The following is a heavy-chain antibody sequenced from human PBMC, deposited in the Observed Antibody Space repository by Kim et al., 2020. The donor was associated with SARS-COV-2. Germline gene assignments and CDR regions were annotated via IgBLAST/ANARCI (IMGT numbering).Heavy chain of an antibody. CDR3: ARDRGDPDYGDYVLFSGQVDY. J-gene: IGHJ4*02. V-gene: IGHV3-30-3*01. Sequence: GGSLRLSCAASGFTFSSYAMHWVRQAPGKGLEWVAVISYDGSNKYYADSVKGRFTISRDNSKNTLYLQMNSLRAEDTAVYYCARDRGDPDYGDYVLFSGQVDYWGQGTLVTVSS. CDR1: GFTFSSYA. CDR2: ISYDGSNK. D-gene: IGHD4-17*01.